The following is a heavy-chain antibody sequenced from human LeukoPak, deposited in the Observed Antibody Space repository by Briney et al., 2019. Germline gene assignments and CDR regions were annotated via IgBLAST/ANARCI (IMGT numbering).Heavy chain of an antibody. CDR3: ASTSGWYEPIDY. V-gene: IGHV3-33*01. Sequence: GGSLRLSCAASGFTFSAFAMHWVRQAPGKGLEWVAVIWSDGSNQCYADSVRGRFTISRDNSKNTLYLQMNSLRAEDTAVYYCASTSGWYEPIDYWGQGTLVTVSS. D-gene: IGHD6-19*01. J-gene: IGHJ4*02. CDR2: IWSDGSNQ. CDR1: GFTFSAFA.